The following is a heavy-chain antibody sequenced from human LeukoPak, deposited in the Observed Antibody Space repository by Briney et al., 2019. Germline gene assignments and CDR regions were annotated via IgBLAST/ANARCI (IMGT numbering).Heavy chain of an antibody. CDR1: GYTFTGYY. J-gene: IGHJ4*02. V-gene: IGHV1-2*02. D-gene: IGHD6-19*01. Sequence: GASVKVSCKASGYTFTGYYMHWVRQAPGQGLEWMGWINPNSGGTNYAQKFKGRVTITRDTSISTAYMELSRLRSDDTAVYYCARTSGRYSYASFDYWGQGTLVTVSS. CDR3: ARTSGRYSYASFDY. CDR2: INPNSGGT.